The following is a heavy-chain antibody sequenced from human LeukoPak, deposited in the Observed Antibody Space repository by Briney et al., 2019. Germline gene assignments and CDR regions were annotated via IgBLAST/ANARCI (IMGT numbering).Heavy chain of an antibody. Sequence: SETLSLTCAVYGGSFSGYYWGWIRQPPGKGLEWIGSSYYSGSTYYNPSLKSRVTISVDTSKNQFSLKLSSVTAADTAVYYCARSVMDVLHYYYYYMDVWGKGTTVTVSS. V-gene: IGHV4-39*07. D-gene: IGHD2-8*01. J-gene: IGHJ6*03. CDR1: GGSFSGYY. CDR3: ARSVMDVLHYYYYYMDV. CDR2: SYYSGST.